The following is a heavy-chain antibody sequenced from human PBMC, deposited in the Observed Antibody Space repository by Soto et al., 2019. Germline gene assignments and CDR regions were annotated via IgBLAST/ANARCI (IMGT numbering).Heavy chain of an antibody. CDR1: GFAFSSAW. J-gene: IGHJ6*04. CDR3: TTALRLGSDV. CDR2: IKRKTDGGTT. Sequence: GGSLRLSCAASGFAFSSAWMSWVRQAPGKGLEWVGRIKRKTDGGTTDYAAPVKGRFTISRDDSKNKMYLQMTSLNTEDTAVYYCTTALRLGSDVWGKGTTVTVSS. V-gene: IGHV3-15*01. D-gene: IGHD3-9*01.